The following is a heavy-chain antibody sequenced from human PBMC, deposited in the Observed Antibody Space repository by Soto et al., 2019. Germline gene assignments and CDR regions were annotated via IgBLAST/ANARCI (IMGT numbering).Heavy chain of an antibody. J-gene: IGHJ4*02. CDR2: IYWDDDK. V-gene: IGHV2-5*02. CDR1: GFSLSTSGLG. Sequence: QITLKESGPTLVKPTQTLTLTCTFSGFSLSTSGLGVGWIRQPPGKALEWLALIYWDDDKRYSPSLKSRRTITKYTSKHQVVLTMTNMDPVDTATYYCAHRPSYCSGGSCYSGFDSWGKGTLVTVSS. D-gene: IGHD2-15*01. CDR3: AHRPSYCSGGSCYSGFDS.